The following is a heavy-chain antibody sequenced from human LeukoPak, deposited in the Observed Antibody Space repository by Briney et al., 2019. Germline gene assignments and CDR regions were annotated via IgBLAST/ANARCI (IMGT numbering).Heavy chain of an antibody. CDR3: ARLGSKIHYYYYMDV. D-gene: IGHD2-2*01. J-gene: IGHJ6*03. CDR1: GGSISSGGYY. Sequence: SQTLSLTCTVSGGSISSGGYYWSWIRQHPGKGLEWIGYIYYRGSTYYNPSLKSRVTISVDTSKNQFSLKLSSVTAADTAVYYCARLGSKIHYYYYMDVWGKGTTVTVSS. CDR2: IYYRGST. V-gene: IGHV4-31*03.